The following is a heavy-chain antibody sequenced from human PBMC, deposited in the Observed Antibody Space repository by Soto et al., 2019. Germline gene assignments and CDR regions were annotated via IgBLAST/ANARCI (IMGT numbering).Heavy chain of an antibody. CDR2: IYYSGST. CDR3: ARAPVVVVAAIEVGWFDP. Sequence: SETLSLTCTVSGGSISSYYWSWIRQPPGKGLEWIGYIYYSGSTNYNPSLKSRVTISVDTSKNQFSLKPSSVTAADTAVYYCARAPVVVVAAIEVGWFDPWGQGTLVTVSS. J-gene: IGHJ5*02. D-gene: IGHD2-15*01. V-gene: IGHV4-59*01. CDR1: GGSISSYY.